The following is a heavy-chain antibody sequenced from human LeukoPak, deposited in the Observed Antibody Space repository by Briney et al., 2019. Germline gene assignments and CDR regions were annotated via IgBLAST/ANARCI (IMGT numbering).Heavy chain of an antibody. CDR3: GSSSGYMSY. V-gene: IGHV4-38-2*02. CDR2: SYHSGGT. Sequence: SETLSLTCTVPHYSISSTFYWSWIPQPPGKGLEWIGISYHSGGTYYNPSLKSRVTLSVDTSKNQFSVKFTSVTAADTAVYYSGSSSGYMSYWGQGTLVTVSS. J-gene: IGHJ4*02. D-gene: IGHD3-22*01. CDR1: HYSISSTFY.